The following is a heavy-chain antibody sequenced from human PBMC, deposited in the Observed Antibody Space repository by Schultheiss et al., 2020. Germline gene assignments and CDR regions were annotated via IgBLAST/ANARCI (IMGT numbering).Heavy chain of an antibody. CDR3: ARVGYYYGSGSGYNWFDP. CDR1: GYTFTGYY. CDR2: MNPNSGGT. D-gene: IGHD3-10*01. J-gene: IGHJ5*02. V-gene: IGHV1-2*02. Sequence: ASVKVSCKASGYTFTGYYMHWVRQATGQGLEWMGWMNPNSGGTNYAQKFQGRVTMTRDTSISTAYMELSRLRSDDTAVYYCARVGYYYGSGSGYNWFDPWGQGTLVTVSS.